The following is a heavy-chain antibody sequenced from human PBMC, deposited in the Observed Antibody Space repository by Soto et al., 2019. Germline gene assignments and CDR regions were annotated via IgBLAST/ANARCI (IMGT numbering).Heavy chain of an antibody. D-gene: IGHD5-12*01. CDR3: ARESGQSGYDYYYYYGMDV. V-gene: IGHV4-59*01. Sequence: SETLSLTCTVSGGSISSYYWSWIRQPPGKGLEWIGYIYYSGSTNYNPSLKSRVTISVDTSKNQFSLKLSSVTAADTAVYYCARESGQSGYDYYYYYGMDVWGQGTTVTVSS. CDR2: IYYSGST. CDR1: GGSISSYY. J-gene: IGHJ6*02.